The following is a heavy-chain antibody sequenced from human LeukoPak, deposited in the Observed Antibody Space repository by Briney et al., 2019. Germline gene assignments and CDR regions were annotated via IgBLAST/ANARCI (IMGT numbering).Heavy chain of an antibody. CDR1: GGTFSSYA. CDR3: ASKSLVWALAHVDAFDI. J-gene: IGHJ3*02. V-gene: IGHV1-69*06. CDR2: IIPIFGTA. D-gene: IGHD3-16*02. Sequence: ASVKVSCKASGGTFSSYAISWVRQAPGQGLEWMGGIIPIFGTANYAQKFQGRVTITADKSTSTAYMELSSLRAEDTAVYYCASKSLVWALAHVDAFDIWGQGTMVTVSS.